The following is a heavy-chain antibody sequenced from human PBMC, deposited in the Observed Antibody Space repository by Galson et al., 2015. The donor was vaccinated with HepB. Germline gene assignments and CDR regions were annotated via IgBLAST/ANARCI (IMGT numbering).Heavy chain of an antibody. Sequence: SLRLSCAASGSTFSSHWMNWVRQAPGKGLEWVANIKQDGSEKYYADSVKGRFTISRDNAKNSLYLQMNSLRAEDTAVYYCAEITSDWGPGTLVTVS. D-gene: IGHD1-14*01. V-gene: IGHV3-7*01. J-gene: IGHJ4*02. CDR3: AEITSD. CDR2: IKQDGSEK. CDR1: GSTFSSHW.